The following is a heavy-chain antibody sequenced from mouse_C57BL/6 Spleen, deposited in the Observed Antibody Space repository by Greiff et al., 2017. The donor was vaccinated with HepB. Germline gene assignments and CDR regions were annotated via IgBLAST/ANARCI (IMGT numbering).Heavy chain of an antibody. CDR1: GFSLTSYG. Sequence: QVQLKESGPGLVAPSQCLSITCTVSGFSLTSYGIHWVRQPPGKGLEWLVVICSDGSTTYNSALKSRLSISNDNSKSQVFLKMNSLQTDDTAMYYCARHDEDSNFAYWGQGTPLTVSA. V-gene: IGHV2-6-1*01. CDR2: ICSDGST. J-gene: IGHJ2*01. D-gene: IGHD2-5*01. CDR3: ARHDEDSNFAY.